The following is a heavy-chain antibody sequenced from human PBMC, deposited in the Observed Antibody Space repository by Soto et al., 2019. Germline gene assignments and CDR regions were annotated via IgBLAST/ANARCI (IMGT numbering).Heavy chain of an antibody. CDR3: ARGQQLRGMDV. J-gene: IGHJ6*02. Sequence: GASVKVSCKASGYTFTSYDINWVRQATGQGLEWMGWMYPNSGNTGYAQKFQGRVTMTRNTSISTAYVELSSLRSEDTAVYYCARGQQLRGMDVWGQGTTVTVSS. CDR1: GYTFTSYD. CDR2: MYPNSGNT. V-gene: IGHV1-8*01. D-gene: IGHD6-13*01.